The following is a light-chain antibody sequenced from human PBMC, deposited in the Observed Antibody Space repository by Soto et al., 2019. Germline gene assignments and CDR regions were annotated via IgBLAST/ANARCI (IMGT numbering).Light chain of an antibody. Sequence: IVLTQSPATLSLSPGERATLSCRASQSVVDNFLAWYQQKPGQAPRLVISGASSRTSGIPDRFSASGSGTDFTLTISRLEPEDFAVYYCQQYNRAPLTFGQGTKVEIK. CDR2: GAS. CDR1: QSVVDNF. J-gene: IGKJ1*01. V-gene: IGKV3-20*01. CDR3: QQYNRAPLT.